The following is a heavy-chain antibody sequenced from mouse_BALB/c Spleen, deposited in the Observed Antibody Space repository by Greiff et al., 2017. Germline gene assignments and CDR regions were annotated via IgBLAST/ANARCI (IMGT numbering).Heavy chain of an antibody. CDR3: ARLELYAMDY. Sequence: EVMLVESGGGLVKLGGSLKLSCAASGFTFSSYYMSWVRQTPEKRLELVAAINSNGGSTYYPDTVKGRFTISRDNAKNTLYLQMSSLKSEDTALYYCARLELYAMDYWGQGTSVTVSS. V-gene: IGHV5-6-2*01. CDR1: GFTFSSYY. J-gene: IGHJ4*01. CDR2: INSNGGST.